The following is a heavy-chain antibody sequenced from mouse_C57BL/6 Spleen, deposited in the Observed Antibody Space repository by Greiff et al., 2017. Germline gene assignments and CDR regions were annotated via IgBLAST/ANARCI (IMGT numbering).Heavy chain of an antibody. CDR3: ARGESNFYYAMDY. J-gene: IGHJ4*01. CDR2: IYPYNGVS. CDR1: GYSFTGYY. V-gene: IGHV1-31*01. D-gene: IGHD2-5*01. Sequence: VHVKQSGPELVKPGASVKISCKASGYSFTGYYMHWVKQSHGNILDWIGYIYPYNGVSSYNQKFKGKATLTVDKSSSTAYMELRSLTSEDSAVYYCARGESNFYYAMDYWGQGTSVTVSS.